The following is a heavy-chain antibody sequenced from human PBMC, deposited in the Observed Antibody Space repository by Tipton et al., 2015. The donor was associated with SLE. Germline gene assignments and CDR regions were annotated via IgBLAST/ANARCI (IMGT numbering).Heavy chain of an antibody. CDR1: GFTFSSYA. CDR3: AKRPLKTYDSSGYYFDY. CDR2: ISGSDGST. J-gene: IGHJ4*02. Sequence: SLRLSCAASGFTFSSYATNWVRQAPGKGLEWVSGISGSDGSTYYAHSVKGRFTISRDNSKNTLYLQMNSLRAEDTAVYYCAKRPLKTYDSSGYYFDYWGQGTLVTVSS. V-gene: IGHV3-23*01. D-gene: IGHD3-22*01.